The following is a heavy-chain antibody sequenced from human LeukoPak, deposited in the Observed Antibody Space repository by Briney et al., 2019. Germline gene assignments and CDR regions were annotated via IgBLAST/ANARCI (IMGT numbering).Heavy chain of an antibody. J-gene: IGHJ4*02. D-gene: IGHD4-23*01. V-gene: IGHV3-15*01. CDR2: IKSTTVGGTT. Sequence: GGSLRLSCAASGFTFSSYAMNWVRQAPGKGLEWVGRIKSTTVGGTTEYAAPVKGRFTISRDDSKNTVYLQMNSLKTEDTAVYYCTTGPGNSGYWGQGTLVTVSS. CDR3: TTGPGNSGY. CDR1: GFTFSSYA.